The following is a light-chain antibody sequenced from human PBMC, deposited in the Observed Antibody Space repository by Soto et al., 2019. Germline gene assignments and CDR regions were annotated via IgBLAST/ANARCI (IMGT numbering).Light chain of an antibody. J-gene: IGLJ3*02. CDR1: SSNIGAGYD. Sequence: QSVLTQPPSVSGAPGQRVTISCTGSSSNIGAGYDVHWYQQLPGTAPKLLIYGNSNRPSGVPDRFSGSKSDTSASLAITGLQAEVEADYYCQSYDSSLSGWVFGGGTKVTVL. V-gene: IGLV1-40*01. CDR2: GNS. CDR3: QSYDSSLSGWV.